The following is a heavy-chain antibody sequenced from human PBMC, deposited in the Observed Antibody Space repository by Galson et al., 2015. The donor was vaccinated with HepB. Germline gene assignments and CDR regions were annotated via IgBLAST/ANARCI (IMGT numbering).Heavy chain of an antibody. D-gene: IGHD3-22*01. Sequence: SVKVSCKASGFTFTSSAMQWVRQARGQRLEWIGWIVVGSGNTNYAQKFQERVTITRDMSTSTAYMELSSLRSEDTAVYYCARDRHYYDSSGYYPFDYWGQGTLVTVSS. CDR3: ARDRHYYDSSGYYPFDY. CDR1: GFTFTSSA. CDR2: IVVGSGNT. V-gene: IGHV1-58*02. J-gene: IGHJ4*02.